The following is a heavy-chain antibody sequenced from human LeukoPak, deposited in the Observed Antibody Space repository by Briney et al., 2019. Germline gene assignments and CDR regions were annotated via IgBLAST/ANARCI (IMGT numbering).Heavy chain of an antibody. D-gene: IGHD4-23*01. Sequence: GGSLRLSCAASGFTFSTNAMTWVRPAPGKGLEWVSTISGSGDRTYYADSVKGRFTISRDNSKNTLFLQVNSLRAEDTAVYYCAKEQNSKGYYDYWGLGTLVTVSS. J-gene: IGHJ4*02. CDR1: GFTFSTNA. CDR3: AKEQNSKGYYDY. V-gene: IGHV3-23*01. CDR2: ISGSGDRT.